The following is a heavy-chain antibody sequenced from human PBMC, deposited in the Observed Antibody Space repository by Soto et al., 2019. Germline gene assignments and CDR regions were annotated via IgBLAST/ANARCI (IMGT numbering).Heavy chain of an antibody. V-gene: IGHV1-18*04. J-gene: IGHJ3*01. CDR3: ARWAFGSSGWYFGAHDL. CDR2: ISTSDGNT. Sequence: QVHLGQSAPEAKKPGASVKVSCKASGYIFSNFGISWVRQAPGQGPEWMGWISTSDGNTNHAQKFQDRVTMTTDTSTSTAYMELRTLRSDDTAIYYCARWAFGSSGWYFGAHDLWGQGTLVTVSS. CDR1: GYIFSNFG. D-gene: IGHD6-19*01.